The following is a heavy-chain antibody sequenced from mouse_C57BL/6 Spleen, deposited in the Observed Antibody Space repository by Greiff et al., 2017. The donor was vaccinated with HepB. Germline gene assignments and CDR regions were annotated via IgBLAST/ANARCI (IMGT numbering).Heavy chain of an antibody. J-gene: IGHJ1*03. CDR1: GYTFTDYN. CDR2: INPNNGGT. D-gene: IGHD1-1*01. V-gene: IGHV1-22*01. Sequence: EVQLQQSGPELVKPGASVKMSCKASGYTFTDYNMHWVKQSHGKSLEWIGYINPNNGGTSYNQKFKGKATLTVNKSSSTAYMELRSLTSEDSAVYYCASHYDSSYWYFDVWGKGTTVTVSS. CDR3: ASHYDSSYWYFDV.